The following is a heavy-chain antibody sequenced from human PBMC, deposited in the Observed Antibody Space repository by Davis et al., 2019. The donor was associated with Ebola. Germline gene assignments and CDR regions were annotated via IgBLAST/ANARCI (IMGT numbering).Heavy chain of an antibody. J-gene: IGHJ4*02. CDR1: GFTFSSYG. Sequence: GESLKISCAASGFTFSSYGMHWVRQAPGKGLEWVAVIWYDGSNKYYADSVKGRFTISRDNSKNTPYLQMNSLRAEDTAVYYCARDGSPFCSSTSCPGNFDYWGQGTLVTVSS. CDR3: ARDGSPFCSSTSCPGNFDY. D-gene: IGHD2-2*01. V-gene: IGHV3-33*01. CDR2: IWYDGSNK.